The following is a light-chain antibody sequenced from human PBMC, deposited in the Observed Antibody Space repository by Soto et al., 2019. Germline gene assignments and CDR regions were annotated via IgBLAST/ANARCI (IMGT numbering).Light chain of an antibody. V-gene: IGKV3-20*01. Sequence: EIVLTQSPCTLSLSPLEGATLSFISSQIISSNFLAWYQQKRGQAPRLLIHGASNRATGIPDRFSGSGPGTDFPLTTTRLEPEDFAVYYCQQYGGSPRTFGQGTKVDIK. CDR3: QQYGGSPRT. J-gene: IGKJ1*01. CDR1: QIISSNF. CDR2: GAS.